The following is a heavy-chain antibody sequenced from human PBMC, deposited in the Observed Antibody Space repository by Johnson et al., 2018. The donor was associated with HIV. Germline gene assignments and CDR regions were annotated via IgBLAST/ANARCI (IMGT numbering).Heavy chain of an antibody. Sequence: VQLVESGGGLVQPGGSLGLSCAASDFSFSDYWMTWVRQAPGKGLEWVANINQDGTEKYYVDFVKGRFTISRDNSKKSLFLQVNSLRAEDTAVYYCARGSCWYLAFDIWGQGTMVTVSS. D-gene: IGHD6-19*01. CDR3: ARGSCWYLAFDI. V-gene: IGHV3-7*05. CDR1: DFSFSDYW. J-gene: IGHJ3*02. CDR2: INQDGTEK.